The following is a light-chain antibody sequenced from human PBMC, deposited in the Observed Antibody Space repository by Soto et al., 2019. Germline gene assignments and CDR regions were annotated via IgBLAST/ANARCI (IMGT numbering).Light chain of an antibody. J-gene: IGKJ2*01. CDR2: AAS. CDR3: QKYNSAPYT. V-gene: IGKV1-27*01. CDR1: QGLSNY. Sequence: DIQMTRVPPSVYASVEAGVTSPCSASQGLSNYLAWYQQKPGKVPKLLIYAASTLQSGVPSRFSGSGSGTDFTLTISSLQPEDVATYYCQKYNSAPYTFGQGTKLEIK.